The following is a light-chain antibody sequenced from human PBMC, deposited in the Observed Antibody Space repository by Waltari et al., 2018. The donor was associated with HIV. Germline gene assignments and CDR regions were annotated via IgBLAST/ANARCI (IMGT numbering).Light chain of an antibody. V-gene: IGKV2-28*01. CDR1: QSLLHRNGYNY. Sequence: DIVMTQFPLSVPVTPGEPASISCRSRQSLLHRNGYNYLDWYLQRPGQSPQLLIYLASYRPSGVPDMFSGSGSGTNFTLKISRVEAEDVGVYYCMQSLETPVFGPGTKVDIK. CDR2: LAS. J-gene: IGKJ3*01. CDR3: MQSLETPV.